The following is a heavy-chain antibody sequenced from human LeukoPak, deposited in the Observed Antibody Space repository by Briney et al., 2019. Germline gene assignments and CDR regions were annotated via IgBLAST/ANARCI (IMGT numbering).Heavy chain of an antibody. D-gene: IGHD2-15*01. CDR3: ARPDGNAFDI. CDR1: GGSISSGSYY. Sequence: SQTLSLTCTVSGGSISSGSYYWSWIRQPAGKGLEWVERIYTSGSTNYHPSLTSRVTISVDTSKNQFSLKLSSVTAADTAVYYCARPDGNAFDIWGQGTMVTVSS. V-gene: IGHV4-61*02. CDR2: IYTSGST. J-gene: IGHJ3*02.